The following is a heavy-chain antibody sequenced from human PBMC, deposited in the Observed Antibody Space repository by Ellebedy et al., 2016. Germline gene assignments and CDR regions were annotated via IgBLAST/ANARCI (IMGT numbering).Heavy chain of an antibody. J-gene: IGHJ4*02. D-gene: IGHD2-8*01. Sequence: GGSLRLSCAASGFTFRSQTMSWVRQASGKGPEWVSSINNDGDGTFYADSVKGRFTTSRDNSKNTLYLQLNSLRAEDTAIYYCAKGGMQYFENWGQGTLVTVSS. CDR2: INNDGDGT. CDR1: GFTFRSQT. V-gene: IGHV3-23*01. CDR3: AKGGMQYFEN.